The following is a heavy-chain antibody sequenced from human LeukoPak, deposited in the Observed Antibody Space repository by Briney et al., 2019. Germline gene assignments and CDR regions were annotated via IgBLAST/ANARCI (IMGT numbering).Heavy chain of an antibody. D-gene: IGHD3-16*02. Sequence: SETLSLTCTVSGGSISSSSYYWAWIRQPPGKGLEWIGSIYYSGSTYYNPSLKSRVTISIDTSKNQVSLKLSSVTAADTAVYYCARDQSGRLGELSPWGQGTLVTVSS. CDR2: IYYSGST. CDR3: ARDQSGRLGELSP. J-gene: IGHJ5*02. CDR1: GGSISSSSYY. V-gene: IGHV4-39*07.